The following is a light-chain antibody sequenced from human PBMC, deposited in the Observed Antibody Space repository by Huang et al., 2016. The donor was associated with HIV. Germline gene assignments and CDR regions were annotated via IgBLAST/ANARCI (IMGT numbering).Light chain of an antibody. CDR2: KTS. J-gene: IGKJ4*01. CDR3: QQYDSYPAT. V-gene: IGKV1-5*03. CDR1: QSIGIW. Sequence: DIHMTQSPSPLSASAGDRVTMSCRASQSIGIWLAWYQQKPGNVPKLLIYKTSTLESGVPSRFSGGGSGTEFTLTISSLQPDDIGTYYCQQYDSYPATFGGGTKVEMK.